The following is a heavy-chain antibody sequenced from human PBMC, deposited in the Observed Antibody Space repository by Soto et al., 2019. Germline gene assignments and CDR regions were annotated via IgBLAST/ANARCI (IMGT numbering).Heavy chain of an antibody. CDR1: GYTLTSYD. Sequence: ASVKVSCKASGYTLTSYDLLWERQATGQGLEWMGWMNPNSGDTGYVQNFQDRATMARNTSTSTDLMDLNSLRSEDTAVYYCARGGRFYYGSGTSSGSWGQGTLVTVSS. D-gene: IGHD3-10*01. V-gene: IGHV1-8*01. CDR2: MNPNSGDT. J-gene: IGHJ5*02. CDR3: ARGGRFYYGSGTSSGS.